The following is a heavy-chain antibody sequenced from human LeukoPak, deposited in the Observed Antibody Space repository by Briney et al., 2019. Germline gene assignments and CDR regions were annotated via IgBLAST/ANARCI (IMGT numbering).Heavy chain of an antibody. CDR3: AKRRDTVVVPAAIDY. J-gene: IGHJ4*02. V-gene: IGHV3-23*01. Sequence: ISGSGGSTYYADSVKGRFTISRDNSKNTLYLQMNSLRAEDTAVYYCAKRRDTVVVPAAIDYWGQGTLVTVSS. D-gene: IGHD2-2*01. CDR2: ISGSGGST.